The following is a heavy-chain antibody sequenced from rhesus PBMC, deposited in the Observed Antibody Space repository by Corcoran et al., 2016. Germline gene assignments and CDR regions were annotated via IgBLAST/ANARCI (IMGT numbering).Heavy chain of an antibody. D-gene: IGHD6-43*01. V-gene: IGHV4S10*01. Sequence: QVQLQESGPGVVKPSETLSLTCAVSGGSISDSYRWSWIRQHPGKGLVWIGYIYGSSTTPNYNPSPKSRVTISKDTSKNQFSLKLSSVTAADTAVYYCARDKAAARNFDYWGQGVLVTVSS. CDR1: GGSISDSYR. J-gene: IGHJ4*01. CDR2: IYGSSTTP. CDR3: ARDKAAARNFDY.